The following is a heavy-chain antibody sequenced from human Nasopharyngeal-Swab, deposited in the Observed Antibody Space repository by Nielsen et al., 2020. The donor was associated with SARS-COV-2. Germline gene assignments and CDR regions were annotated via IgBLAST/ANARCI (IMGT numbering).Heavy chain of an antibody. CDR2: ISAYNGNT. D-gene: IGHD3-3*01. CDR1: GYTFTSYG. Sequence: ASVEVSCKASGYTFTSYGISWVRQAPGQGLEWMGWISAYNGNTNYAQKLQGRVTMTTDTPTSTAYMELRSLRSDDTAVYYCARLGHGDFWSGYYKVWYFDLWGRGTLVTVSS. V-gene: IGHV1-18*01. J-gene: IGHJ2*01. CDR3: ARLGHGDFWSGYYKVWYFDL.